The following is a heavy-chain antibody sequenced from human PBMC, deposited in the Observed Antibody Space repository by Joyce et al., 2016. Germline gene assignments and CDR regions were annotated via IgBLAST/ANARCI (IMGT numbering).Heavy chain of an antibody. Sequence: EVQLVESGGAVVQPGGSLRLSCVASGFTFDDYTMNWVRQAPGKGREWVSLISWDGHSTYYADSVEGRFTISRDNSENSLYLQMDSLRTEDTAFYYCAKDRAVAGTGFWFDPWGHGTLVTVSS. CDR1: GFTFDDYT. D-gene: IGHD6-19*01. CDR3: AKDRAVAGTGFWFDP. J-gene: IGHJ5*02. CDR2: ISWDGHST. V-gene: IGHV3-43*01.